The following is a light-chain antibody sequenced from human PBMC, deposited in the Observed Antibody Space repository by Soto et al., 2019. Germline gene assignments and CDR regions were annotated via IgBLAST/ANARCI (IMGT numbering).Light chain of an antibody. J-gene: IGKJ1*01. CDR1: QSVSID. CDR2: GAS. Sequence: IGRTQSAGTLCVSAGEIAPGACRASQSVSIDLAWYQQTSGQAPRLLIYGASRRATGIPDRFSGSGSGTDFTLTIRRLEPEEFAVYYCQPYVSSPWTFGQGTKVDIK. V-gene: IGKV3-20*01. CDR3: QPYVSSPWT.